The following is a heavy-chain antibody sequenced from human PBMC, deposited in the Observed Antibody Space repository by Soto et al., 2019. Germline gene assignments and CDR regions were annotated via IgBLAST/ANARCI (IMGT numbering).Heavy chain of an antibody. D-gene: IGHD5-12*01. CDR3: ARGRGSEGY. CDR2: LFSDGAT. J-gene: IGHJ4*02. CDR1: GFTVNSNY. Sequence: EAQLVESGGGLIQPGGSLRLSCVVSGFTVNSNYMSWVRQAPGKGLEWVSVLFSDGATYYADSVKGRFTISGDDSKNTLYLEMNSQRAEDKALYYCARGRGSEGYWGQGSRVTVSS. V-gene: IGHV3-53*01.